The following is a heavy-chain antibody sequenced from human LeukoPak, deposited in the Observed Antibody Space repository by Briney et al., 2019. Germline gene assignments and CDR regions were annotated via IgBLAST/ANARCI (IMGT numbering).Heavy chain of an antibody. CDR3: ARGRVSVGDASGWSG. Sequence: ASVKVSCKASGYTFTGYYMHWVRQAPGQGLEWMGWINPNSGGTKYAEKFQGRVTMTRDTSISTAYMELSSLSSDDTAAYYCARGRVSVGDASGWSGWGQGTLVTVSS. CDR2: INPNSGGT. V-gene: IGHV1-2*02. D-gene: IGHD6-19*01. CDR1: GYTFTGYY. J-gene: IGHJ4*02.